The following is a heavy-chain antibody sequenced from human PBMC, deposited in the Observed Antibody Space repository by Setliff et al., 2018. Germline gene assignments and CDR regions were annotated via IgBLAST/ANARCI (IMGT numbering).Heavy chain of an antibody. Sequence: TLSLTCTVSGGSISSYYWSWIRQPPGKGLEWIGYIYYSGSTNYNPSLKSRVTISVDTSMNQFSLKLSSVTAADTAVYYCAREGYYNFWSGFMDVWGQGTTVTVSS. CDR1: GGSISSYY. V-gene: IGHV4-59*01. CDR2: IYYSGST. D-gene: IGHD3-3*01. CDR3: AREGYYNFWSGFMDV. J-gene: IGHJ6*02.